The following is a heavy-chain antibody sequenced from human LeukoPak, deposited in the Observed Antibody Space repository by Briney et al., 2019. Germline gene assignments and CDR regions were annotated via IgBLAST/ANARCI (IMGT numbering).Heavy chain of an antibody. Sequence: SETLSLTCTASGGSISSYYWSWIRQPPGKGLEWIGYIYYSGSTNYNPSLKSRVTISVDTSKNQFSLKLSSVTAADTAVYYCARGVYYYDSSSPEFDYWGQGTLVTVSS. CDR3: ARGVYYYDSSSPEFDY. CDR2: IYYSGST. J-gene: IGHJ4*02. CDR1: GGSISSYY. D-gene: IGHD3-22*01. V-gene: IGHV4-59*01.